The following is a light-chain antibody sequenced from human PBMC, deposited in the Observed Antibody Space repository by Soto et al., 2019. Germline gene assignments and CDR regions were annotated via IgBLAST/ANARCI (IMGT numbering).Light chain of an antibody. CDR3: QSYDVSLSAWG. CDR1: SSNLGTGYD. Sequence: QAVVTQPPSVSGAPGQTVSISCTGSSSNLGTGYDVHWYQQFPGRAPKLLIYADNKRPSGVPDRISGSKSGTSASLAMAGRQAEDEANYYCQSYDVSLSAWGFGGGTKVTVL. J-gene: IGLJ3*02. CDR2: ADN. V-gene: IGLV1-40*01.